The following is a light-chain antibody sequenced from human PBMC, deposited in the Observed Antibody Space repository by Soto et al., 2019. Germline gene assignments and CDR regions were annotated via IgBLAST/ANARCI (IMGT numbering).Light chain of an antibody. CDR1: SSNIESNT. J-gene: IGLJ1*01. CDR2: SNN. Sequence: QSVLTQPPSASGTPGQRVTISCSGSSSNIESNTVNWYQQLPGTAPKLLIYSNNQRPSGVPDRFSGSKSGTSASLAISGLQSEDAADYYCAAWDDSLNGGYVFGTGTKVTAL. V-gene: IGLV1-44*01. CDR3: AAWDDSLNGGYV.